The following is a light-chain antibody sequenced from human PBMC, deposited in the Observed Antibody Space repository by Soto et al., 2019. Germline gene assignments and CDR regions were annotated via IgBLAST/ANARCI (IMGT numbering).Light chain of an antibody. Sequence: DIPMTQSPSTLSASIGDRVTITCRASQSLNGRLAWYQQKPGRPPKLLIYDVSFLESGVPSRFSGSGSGTDFNLSISSLRPDDFASFSCQQYKVYPYTFGQGAGLDIQ. V-gene: IGKV1-5*01. CDR2: DVS. CDR3: QQYKVYPYT. J-gene: IGKJ2*01. CDR1: QSLNGR.